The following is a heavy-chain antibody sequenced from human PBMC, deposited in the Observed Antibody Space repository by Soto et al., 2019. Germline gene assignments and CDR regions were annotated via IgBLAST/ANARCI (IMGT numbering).Heavy chain of an antibody. CDR3: AKGYCSFTSCYYFEY. CDR1: GDSVSSKSVA. CDR2: TYYRSKWYD. D-gene: IGHD2-2*01. Sequence: SQTLSLTCAIFGDSVSSKSVAWNWIRQSPSRGLEWLGRTYYRSKWYDDYAVSVKSRISINPDTSKNQFSLQLNSVTPEDTAVYYCAKGYCSFTSCYYFEYWGQGALVTVSS. V-gene: IGHV6-1*01. J-gene: IGHJ4*02.